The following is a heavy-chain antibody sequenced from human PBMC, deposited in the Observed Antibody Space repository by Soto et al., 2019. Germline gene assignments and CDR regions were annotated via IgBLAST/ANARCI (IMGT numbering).Heavy chain of an antibody. Sequence: VQLREPGPGLVKPYQPLSLTSLFSGGSIRSSGSFWSWIRRHPGKGREWIDYIYYSGTTPFNPSLKSRVTMPVDTSKNQLSLSLSSVTAADTAVYFCAAMTTVTYFHHWGQGTLVTVSS. D-gene: IGHD4-17*01. V-gene: IGHV4-31*03. CDR2: IYYSGTT. J-gene: IGHJ4*02. CDR1: GGSIRSSGSF. CDR3: AAMTTVTYFHH.